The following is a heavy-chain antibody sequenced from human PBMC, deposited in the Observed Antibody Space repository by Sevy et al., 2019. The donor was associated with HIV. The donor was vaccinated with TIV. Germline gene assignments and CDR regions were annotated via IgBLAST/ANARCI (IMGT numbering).Heavy chain of an antibody. CDR2: IWYDGSKK. J-gene: IGHJ4*02. V-gene: IGHV3-33*01. CDR3: ARERDENSSGWSVPFDK. CDR1: GFSFSTYG. D-gene: IGHD6-19*01. Sequence: GGSLRLSCTTSGFSFSTYGMHWVRQAPGKGLEWVAGIWYDGSKKQYADSVKGRFTISRDNSKNTMYLQMNSRRVEDTALFYCARERDENSSGWSVPFDKWGQGTLVTVSS.